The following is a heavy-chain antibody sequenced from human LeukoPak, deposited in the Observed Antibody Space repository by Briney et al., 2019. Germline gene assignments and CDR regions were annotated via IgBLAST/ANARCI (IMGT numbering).Heavy chain of an antibody. Sequence: GGSLRLSCAASGFPFRSYWMHWVRQGPGKGLMWVSRIDSDATCKTYADSVKGRFTISRDNAKNTLYLQMDSLTAEDSGVYYCARDIDFDSWGQGTLVTVST. J-gene: IGHJ4*02. V-gene: IGHV3-74*01. CDR2: IDSDATCK. CDR3: ARDIDFDS. CDR1: GFPFRSYW.